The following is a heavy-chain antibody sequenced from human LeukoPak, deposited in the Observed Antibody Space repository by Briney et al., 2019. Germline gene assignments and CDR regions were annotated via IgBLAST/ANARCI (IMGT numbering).Heavy chain of an antibody. J-gene: IGHJ4*02. CDR2: ISGDGSLK. Sequence: GVPLTLSCGPSGLTFSSYRMHWLPHAPGKGPEWLALISGDGSLKYFPDSVRGRFTVARDNSKNTLYLQMNSLRAADTAVYYCAMVRPRAAYVDYLSYFESWGQGALVTVSS. V-gene: IGHV3-30*03. CDR3: AMVRPRAAYVDYLSYFES. CDR1: GLTFSSYR. D-gene: IGHD4-17*01.